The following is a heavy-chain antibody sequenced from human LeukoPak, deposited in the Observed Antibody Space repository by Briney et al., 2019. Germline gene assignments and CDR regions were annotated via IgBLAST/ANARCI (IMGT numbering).Heavy chain of an antibody. CDR2: IIPILGIA. CDR1: GGCFRSYD. D-gene: IGHD5-24*01. V-gene: IGHV1-69*04. J-gene: IGHJ1*01. Sequence: SSVKVSCKASGGCFRSYDISWVRQAPGQGLEWMGRIIPILGIANYAQKFQGRVTITADKSTSTAYMELSSLRSEYTAVYYCARELQRDFQQWGQGTLVTVS. CDR3: ARELQRDFQQ.